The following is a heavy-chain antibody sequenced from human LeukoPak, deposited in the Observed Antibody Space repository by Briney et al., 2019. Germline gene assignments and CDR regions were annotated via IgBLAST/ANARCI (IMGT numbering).Heavy chain of an antibody. CDR2: ISYDGSNK. J-gene: IGHJ4*02. Sequence: GGSLRLSCAASGFTFSSYAMHWVRQAPGKGLEWVAVISYDGSNKYYADSVKGRFTISRDNSKNTLYLQMNSLRAEDTAVYYCGRDELLRYFDYWGQGTLVTVSS. CDR1: GFTFSSYA. V-gene: IGHV3-30*04. D-gene: IGHD3-9*01. CDR3: GRDELLRYFDY.